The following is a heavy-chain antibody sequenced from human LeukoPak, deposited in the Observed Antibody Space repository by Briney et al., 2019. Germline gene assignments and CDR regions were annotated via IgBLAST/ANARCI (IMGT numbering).Heavy chain of an antibody. Sequence: ETLSLTCTVSGGSISSSSYYWGWIRQPPGKGLEWIGSIYYSGSTYYNPSLKRRATISVDTSKNQFSLKLRSVTSADTAVYYCARRGHGSSWYGASIDYWGQGTLVTVSS. J-gene: IGHJ4*02. V-gene: IGHV4-39*01. D-gene: IGHD6-13*01. CDR1: GGSISSSSYY. CDR2: IYYSGST. CDR3: ARRGHGSSWYGASIDY.